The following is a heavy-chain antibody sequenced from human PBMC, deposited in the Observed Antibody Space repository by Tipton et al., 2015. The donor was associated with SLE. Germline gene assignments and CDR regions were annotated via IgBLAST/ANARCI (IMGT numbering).Heavy chain of an antibody. CDR3: ARDAVALGRGAFDI. Sequence: SLRLSCAASGFTFSSYSMNWVRQAPGKGLEWVSYISSSSSTIYYADSVKGRFTIPRDNAKNSLYLQMNSLRAEDTAVYYCARDAVALGRGAFDIWGQGTKVTVSS. J-gene: IGHJ3*02. V-gene: IGHV3-48*01. D-gene: IGHD7-27*01. CDR1: GFTFSSYS. CDR2: ISSSSSTI.